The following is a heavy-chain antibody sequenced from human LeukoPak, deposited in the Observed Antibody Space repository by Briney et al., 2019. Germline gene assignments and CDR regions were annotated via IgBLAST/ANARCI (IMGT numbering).Heavy chain of an antibody. CDR2: INSSSSYI. D-gene: IGHD2-15*01. CDR1: GFTFSSYS. J-gene: IGHJ3*02. Sequence: GGSLRLSCAASGFTFSSYSMNWVRQAPGKGLEWVSSINSSSSYIYYADAGKGRFTISRDKDKNSLYLQMNSLRAEDTAVYYCARASAATYDVFDIWGQGTMVTVSS. CDR3: ARASAATYDVFDI. V-gene: IGHV3-21*01.